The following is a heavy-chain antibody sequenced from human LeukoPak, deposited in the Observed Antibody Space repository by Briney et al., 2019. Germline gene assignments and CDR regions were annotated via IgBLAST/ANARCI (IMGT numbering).Heavy chain of an antibody. D-gene: IGHD3-22*01. Sequence: PSVTLSLTCAVYGGSFSGYYWSWIRQAPGKGLEWVANIKQDGSEKYYVDSVKGRFTISRDNAKTSLYLQMNSLRAEDTAVYYCARGRYHMDSTGYSSFYYWGQGTRVTVSS. CDR3: ARGRYHMDSTGYSSFYY. J-gene: IGHJ4*02. V-gene: IGHV3-7*01. CDR2: IKQDGSEK. CDR1: GGSFSGYY.